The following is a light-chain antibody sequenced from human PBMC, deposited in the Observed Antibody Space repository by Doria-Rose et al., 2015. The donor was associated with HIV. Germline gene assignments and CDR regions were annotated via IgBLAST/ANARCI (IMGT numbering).Light chain of an antibody. CDR2: AAS. J-gene: IGKJ1*01. CDR3: QKYNSAPRT. V-gene: IGKV1-27*01. CDR1: QGINNY. Sequence: DIRMTQSPSSLSASVGDRATITCRASQGINNYLAWYQQKPGKVPKLLIYAASTLQLGVPPRFSGSGSGTDFTLTINSLQPGDVATYYCQKYNSAPRTFGQGTKVEIK.